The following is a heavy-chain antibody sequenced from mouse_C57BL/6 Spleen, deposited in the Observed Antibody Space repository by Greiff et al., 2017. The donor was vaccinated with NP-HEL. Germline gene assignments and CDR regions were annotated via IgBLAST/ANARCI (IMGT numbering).Heavy chain of an antibody. D-gene: IGHD1-1*01. CDR1: GYTFTSYW. J-gene: IGHJ4*01. Sequence: QVQLKESGTELVKPGASVKLSCKASGYTFTSYWMHWVKQRPGQGLEWIGNINPSNGGTNYNEKFKSKATLTVDKSSSTAYMQLSSLTSEDSAVYYCARNYGSFYAMDYWGQGTSVTVSS. V-gene: IGHV1-53*01. CDR3: ARNYGSFYAMDY. CDR2: INPSNGGT.